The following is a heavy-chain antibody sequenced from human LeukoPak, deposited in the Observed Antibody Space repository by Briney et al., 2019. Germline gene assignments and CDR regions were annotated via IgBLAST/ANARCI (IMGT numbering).Heavy chain of an antibody. CDR2: ITPIFGTA. CDR1: GGTFSRFT. V-gene: IGHV1-69*13. Sequence: SVKVSCKASGGTFSRFTISWVRQAPGQGFEWMGGITPIFGTANFAQKFQGRVSITADESTSTAFMELSSLRSEGTAVYYCAREWGLESSGYYYAFWGQGTLVTVSS. CDR3: AREWGLESSGYYYAF. D-gene: IGHD3-22*01. J-gene: IGHJ4*02.